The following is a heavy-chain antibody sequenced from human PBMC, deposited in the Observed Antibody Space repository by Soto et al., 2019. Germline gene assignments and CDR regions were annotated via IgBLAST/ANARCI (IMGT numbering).Heavy chain of an antibody. Sequence: GGSLRLSCAASGFTFSTYWMSWVRQAPGKGLEWVATIKEDGSEKKYVDSVKGRFTISRDNAKNSMYLQMNSLRVEDTAVYYCARPIRGSMGRYDYWGQGTLFTVSS. D-gene: IGHD3-10*01. CDR2: IKEDGSEK. V-gene: IGHV3-7*05. CDR1: GFTFSTYW. CDR3: ARPIRGSMGRYDY. J-gene: IGHJ4*02.